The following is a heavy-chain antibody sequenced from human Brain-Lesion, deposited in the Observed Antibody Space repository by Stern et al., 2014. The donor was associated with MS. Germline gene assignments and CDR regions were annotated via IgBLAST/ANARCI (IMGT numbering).Heavy chain of an antibody. CDR3: ARDKEDTNMAFRYFDN. D-gene: IGHD5-18*01. J-gene: IGHJ4*02. CDR2: NYTTGST. V-gene: IGHV4-61*02. Sequence: VQLVESGPGLVKPSQTLSLTCTVSGGSVGSGSYDWSWIRQPAGKGLEWIGRNYTTGSTYYNPSLKSRVSISIDTSKNQFSLNLTSVTAADTAVYYCARDKEDTNMAFRYFDNWGQGTLVTVSS. CDR1: GGSVGSGSYD.